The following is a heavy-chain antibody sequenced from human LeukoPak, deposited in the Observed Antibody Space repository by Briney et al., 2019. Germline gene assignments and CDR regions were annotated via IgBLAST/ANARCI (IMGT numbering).Heavy chain of an antibody. J-gene: IGHJ3*02. Sequence: GGSLRLSCAASGFIFDDHDMHWVRQAPGKGLEWVSGISWSSGIIGYADSVKGRFTISRDNAKNSLYPQMESLRAEDTAVYHCAKDTGSPADAITMEDNAFDIWGQGTMVTVSS. CDR2: ISWSSGII. CDR3: AKDTGSPADAITMEDNAFDI. D-gene: IGHD3-3*01. CDR1: GFIFDDHD. V-gene: IGHV3-9*01.